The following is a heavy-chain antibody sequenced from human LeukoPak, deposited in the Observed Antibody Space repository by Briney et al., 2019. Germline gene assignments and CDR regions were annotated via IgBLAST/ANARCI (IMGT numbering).Heavy chain of an antibody. CDR3: ARQGVTSSHFDY. CDR2: ISYDGSNK. J-gene: IGHJ4*02. V-gene: IGHV3-30-3*01. D-gene: IGHD1-26*01. Sequence: GGSLRLSCAASGFTFSSYAMHWVRQAPGKGLEWVAVISYDGSNKYYADSVKGRFTISRDNSKNTLYLQMNSLRAEDTAVYYCARQGVTSSHFDYWGQGTLVTVSS. CDR1: GFTFSSYA.